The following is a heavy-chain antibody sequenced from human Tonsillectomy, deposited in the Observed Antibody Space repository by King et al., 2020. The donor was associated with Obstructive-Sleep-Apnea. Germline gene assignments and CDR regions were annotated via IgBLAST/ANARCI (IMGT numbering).Heavy chain of an antibody. CDR3: ARGTRGYYDSSGYYDDAFDI. CDR1: GYSFTSYW. V-gene: IGHV5-51*01. Sequence: VQLVESGAEVKKPGESLKISCKGSGYSFTSYWIGWVRQMPGKGLEWMGIIYPGDSDTRYSPSFQGQVTISADKSISTAYLQWSSLKASDTAMYYCARGTRGYYDSSGYYDDAFDIWGQGTMVTVSS. CDR2: IYPGDSDT. J-gene: IGHJ3*02. D-gene: IGHD3-22*01.